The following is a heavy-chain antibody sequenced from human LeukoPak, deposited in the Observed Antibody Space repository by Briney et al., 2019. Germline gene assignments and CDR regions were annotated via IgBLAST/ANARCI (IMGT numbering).Heavy chain of an antibody. CDR1: GYSISSGYY. Sequence: PSETLSLTCTVSGYSISSGYYWSWIRQPPGKGLEWIGEINHSGSTNYNPSLKSRVTISVDTSKNQFSLKLSSVTAADTAVYYCARGRRARPASSGGRPGLNFDPWGQGTLVTVSS. J-gene: IGHJ5*02. D-gene: IGHD2-15*01. CDR3: ARGRRARPASSGGRPGLNFDP. CDR2: INHSGST. V-gene: IGHV4-38-2*02.